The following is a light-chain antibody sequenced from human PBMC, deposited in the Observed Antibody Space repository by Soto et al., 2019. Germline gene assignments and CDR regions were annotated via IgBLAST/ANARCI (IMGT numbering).Light chain of an antibody. J-gene: IGKJ3*01. V-gene: IGKV1-5*01. Sequence: DIQMTQSPSTLPASVGDRVTITCRASQSISNWLAWYQQKPGTAPKLLIYHASNRATGIPARFSGSGSGTDFTLTISSLEPEDFAIYYCQQRSNWPGFTFGPGTKVDIK. CDR2: HAS. CDR1: QSISNW. CDR3: QQRSNWPGFT.